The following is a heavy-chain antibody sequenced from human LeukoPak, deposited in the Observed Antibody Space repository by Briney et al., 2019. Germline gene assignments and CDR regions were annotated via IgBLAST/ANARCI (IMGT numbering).Heavy chain of an antibody. Sequence: SETLSLTCTVSNDSFSNYYWTWIRQSPGKALEWIGYVYYTDKTHYNPSLKSRVFISADTSQNQFSLRLSSVTAADTAVYYCASWDYDFWSGYPKAFDYWGQGTLVTVSS. V-gene: IGHV4-59*12. CDR2: VYYTDKT. CDR3: ASWDYDFWSGYPKAFDY. J-gene: IGHJ4*02. D-gene: IGHD3-3*01. CDR1: NDSFSNYY.